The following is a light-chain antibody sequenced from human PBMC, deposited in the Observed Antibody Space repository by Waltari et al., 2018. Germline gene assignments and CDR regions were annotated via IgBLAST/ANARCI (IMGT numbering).Light chain of an antibody. V-gene: IGKV1-33*01. CDR3: QQNDNSPFT. CDR1: QGSSNG. Sequence: LPMTQSPSSLSASVGDRVNTTCRASQGSSNGLAWYQQKPGKAPKLLIYRASNLETGVPSRFSGSGSGTDFTLTISSLQPEDIATYFCQQNDNSPFTFGPGTKLDIK. J-gene: IGKJ3*01. CDR2: RAS.